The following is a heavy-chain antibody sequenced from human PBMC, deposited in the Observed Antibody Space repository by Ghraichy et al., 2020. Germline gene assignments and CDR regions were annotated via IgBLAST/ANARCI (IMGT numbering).Heavy chain of an antibody. CDR1: GFTFSSYA. J-gene: IGHJ4*02. D-gene: IGHD3-9*01. Sequence: GGSLRLSCAASGFTFSSYAMSWVRQAPGKGLEWVSAISGSGGSTYYADSVKGRFTISRDNSKNTLYLQMNSLRAEDTAVYYCANSRALTIFWDYWGQGTLVTVSS. CDR2: ISGSGGST. CDR3: ANSRALTIFWDY. V-gene: IGHV3-23*01.